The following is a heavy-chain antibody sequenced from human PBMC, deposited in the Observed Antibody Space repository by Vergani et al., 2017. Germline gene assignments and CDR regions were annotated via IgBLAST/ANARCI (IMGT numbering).Heavy chain of an antibody. D-gene: IGHD3-10*01. V-gene: IGHV1-18*01. CDR2: ISAYNGNT. CDR3: ARAPGLANYYGSGSYDYFDY. CDR1: GYTFTSYG. J-gene: IGHJ4*02. Sequence: QVQLVQSGAEVKKPGASVKVSCKASGYTFTSYGISWVRQAPGQGLEWMGWISAYNGNTNYAQKLQGRVTMTTDTSTSTAYMEVRSLRSDDTAVYYCARAPGLANYYGSGSYDYFDYWGQGTLVAVSS.